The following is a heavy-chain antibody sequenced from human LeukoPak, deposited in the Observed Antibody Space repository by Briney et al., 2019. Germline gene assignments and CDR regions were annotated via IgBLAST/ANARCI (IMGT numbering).Heavy chain of an antibody. V-gene: IGHV3-53*01. CDR3: ARLENSIRRPMNYYYYYMDV. CDR2: IYSGVTT. CDR1: GFTFRSNY. D-gene: IGHD3-22*01. Sequence: PGGSLRLSCAASGFTFRSNYMSWVRQAPGKGLEWVSVIYSGVTTYYADSVKGRFTISRDNSKNTLYLQMNSLRAEDTAVYYCARLENSIRRPMNYYYYYMDVWGKGTTVTVSS. J-gene: IGHJ6*03.